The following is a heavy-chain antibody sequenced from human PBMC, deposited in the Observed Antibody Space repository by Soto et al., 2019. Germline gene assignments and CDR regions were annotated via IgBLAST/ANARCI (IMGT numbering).Heavy chain of an antibody. CDR3: ARGVTMIVVAPLQGAFDI. V-gene: IGHV4-30-2*01. CDR2: IYHSGST. D-gene: IGHD3-22*01. CDR1: GGSISSGGYS. Sequence: QLQLQESGSGLVKPSQTLSLTCAVSGGSISSGGYSWSWIRQPPGKGLEWIGYIYHSGSTYYNPSLKCRVTRSVDRSKNQFSLKLSSVTAADTAVYYGARGVTMIVVAPLQGAFDIWGQGTMVTVSS. J-gene: IGHJ3*02.